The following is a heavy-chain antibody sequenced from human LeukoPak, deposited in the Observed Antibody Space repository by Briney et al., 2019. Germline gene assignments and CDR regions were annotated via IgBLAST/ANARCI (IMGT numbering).Heavy chain of an antibody. CDR1: GFTFSSYD. V-gene: IGHV3-13*01. CDR2: IGTAGDT. Sequence: GGSLRLSCAASGFTFSSYDMHWVRQATGKGLEWVSAIGTAGDTYYPGSAKGRFTISRENAKNSLYLQMNSLRAGDTAVYHCARSRGYCSSASCPGPEYYFDYWGQGTLVTVSS. CDR3: ARSRGYCSSASCPGPEYYFDY. D-gene: IGHD2-2*01. J-gene: IGHJ4*02.